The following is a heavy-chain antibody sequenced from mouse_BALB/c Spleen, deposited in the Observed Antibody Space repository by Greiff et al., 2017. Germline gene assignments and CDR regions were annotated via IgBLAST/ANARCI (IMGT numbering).Heavy chain of an antibody. Sequence: VQLQQPGAELVKPGASVKLSCKASGYTFTSYWMHWVKQRPGQGLEWIGEIDPSDSYTNYNQKFKGKATLTVDKSSSTAYMQLSSLTSEDSAVYYCVTTATAMDYWGQGTSVTVSS. D-gene: IGHD1-2*01. CDR3: VTTATAMDY. CDR1: GYTFTSYW. V-gene: IGHV1-69*02. J-gene: IGHJ4*01. CDR2: IDPSDSYT.